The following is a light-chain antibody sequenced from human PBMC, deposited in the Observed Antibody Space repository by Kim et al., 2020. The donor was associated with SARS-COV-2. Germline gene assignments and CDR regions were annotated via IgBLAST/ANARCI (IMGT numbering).Light chain of an antibody. Sequence: DIQMTQSPSSLSASVGDRVTITCRASQSISTSLNWYQQKPGKAPKFLIYAASSLHSGVPSRFSGSGSGTDFTLTISSLQPGDFATYYCQQSFYTPPTFGQGTKVEIK. J-gene: IGKJ1*01. CDR2: AAS. CDR1: QSISTS. CDR3: QQSFYTPPT. V-gene: IGKV1-39*01.